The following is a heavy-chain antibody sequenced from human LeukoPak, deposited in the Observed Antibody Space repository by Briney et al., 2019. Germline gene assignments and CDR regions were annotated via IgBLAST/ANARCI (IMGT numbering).Heavy chain of an antibody. CDR1: GVSISSYY. CDR2: IYYSGST. J-gene: IGHJ6*03. V-gene: IGHV4-59*12. CDR3: ARAESATTVTTRYYYMDV. Sequence: SSETLSLTCTVSGVSISSYYWSWIRQPPGKGLEWIGYIYYSGSTDYNPSLKSRVTMSVDTSKNQFSLKLSSVIAADTAVYYCARAESATTVTTRYYYMDVWGKGTTVTISS. D-gene: IGHD4-17*01.